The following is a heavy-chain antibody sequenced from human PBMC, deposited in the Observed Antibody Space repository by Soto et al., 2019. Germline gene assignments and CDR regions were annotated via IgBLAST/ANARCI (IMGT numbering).Heavy chain of an antibody. J-gene: IGHJ6*02. CDR1: GFTFSSYS. CDR3: ASRDVYYYYGMDV. V-gene: IGHV3-21*01. CDR2: ISSSSSYI. Sequence: VSLRLSCAASGFTFSSYSMNWVRQAPGKGLEWVSSISSSSSYIYYADSVKGRFTISRDNAKNSLYLQMNSLRAEDTAVYYCASRDVYYYYGMDVWGQGTTVTVSS.